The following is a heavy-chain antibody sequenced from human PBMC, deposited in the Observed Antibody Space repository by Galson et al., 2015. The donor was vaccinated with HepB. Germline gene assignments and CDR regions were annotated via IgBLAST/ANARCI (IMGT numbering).Heavy chain of an antibody. D-gene: IGHD2-2*01. V-gene: IGHV4-38-2*01. Sequence: ETLSLTCAVSGSSISSGYHWVWLRQPPGKGLEWSGSFYHSGSTYYNPSLKSRVTISLDTSKNQFSLKLNSVTAADTAVYYCARVLKGYCTSTTCKEIWGFDYWGQGTLVTVSS. CDR3: ARVLKGYCTSTTCKEIWGFDY. CDR1: GSSISSGYH. CDR2: FYHSGST. J-gene: IGHJ4*02.